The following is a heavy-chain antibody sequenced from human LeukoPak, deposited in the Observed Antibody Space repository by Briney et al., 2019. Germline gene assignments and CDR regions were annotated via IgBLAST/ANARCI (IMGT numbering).Heavy chain of an antibody. D-gene: IGHD3-3*01. CDR3: ASYDFWSGYYYDY. CDR2: IYYSGST. CDR1: GGYISSYY. Sequence: PSETLSLTCTVSGGYISSYYWSWIRQPPGKGLEWIGYIYYSGSTNYNPSLKSRVTISVDTSKNQFSLKLSSVTAADTAVYYCASYDFWSGYYYDYWGQGTLVTVSS. V-gene: IGHV4-59*01. J-gene: IGHJ4*02.